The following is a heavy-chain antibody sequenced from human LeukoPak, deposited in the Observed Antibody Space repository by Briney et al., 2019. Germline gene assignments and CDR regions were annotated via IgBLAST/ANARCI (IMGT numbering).Heavy chain of an antibody. CDR3: ARESASTAWLFDY. J-gene: IGHJ4*02. V-gene: IGHV3-64*01. CDR1: GFTFSTYA. D-gene: IGHD5-12*01. CDR2: ISSDGSST. Sequence: GGSLRLSCAASGFTFSTYAMHWVRQAPGKGLEYVSAISSDGSSTYYANSVKGRLTISRGNSKNTLYLQMGSLRTEDMAVYYCARESASTAWLFDYWGQGTLVTVSS.